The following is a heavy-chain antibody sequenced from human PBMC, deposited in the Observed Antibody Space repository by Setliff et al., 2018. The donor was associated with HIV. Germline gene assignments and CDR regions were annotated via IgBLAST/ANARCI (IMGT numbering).Heavy chain of an antibody. CDR2: ISGGGRTT. V-gene: IGHV3-48*03. J-gene: IGHJ3*01. CDR3: ARARECSVPGGCWHEAFDV. D-gene: IGHD2-8*02. Sequence: LSLTCSISGGSVTSYLWHWFRQPPGKGLEWVSYISGGGRTTFDANSVKGRFTISRDNVKNSVSLQMTSLRVEDTAVYYCARARECSVPGGCWHEAFDVWGHGTTVTVSS. CDR1: GGSVTSYL.